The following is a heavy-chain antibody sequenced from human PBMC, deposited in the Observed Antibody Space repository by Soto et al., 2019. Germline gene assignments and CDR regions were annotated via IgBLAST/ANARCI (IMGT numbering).Heavy chain of an antibody. V-gene: IGHV4-30-4*01. D-gene: IGHD1-26*01. J-gene: IGHJ4*02. CDR2: IYYSGST. CDR3: ASPTGSYYAPFDY. CDR1: GGSISSGDYS. Sequence: SEPLSLTCTVSGGSISSGDYSWCSIRQPPGKGLVWIGYIYYSGSTYYNPSLKSRVTISVDTSKNQFSLKLSSVTAADTAVYYCASPTGSYYAPFDYWGQGTLVTVSS.